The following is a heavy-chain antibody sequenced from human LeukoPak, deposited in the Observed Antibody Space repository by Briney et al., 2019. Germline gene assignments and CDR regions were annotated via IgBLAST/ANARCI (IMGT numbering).Heavy chain of an antibody. J-gene: IGHJ2*01. CDR3: ARGGENYDWDRKKNGWYFDV. V-gene: IGHV4-34*01. Sequence: SETLSLTCRVDDGSFHGYQWSWIRQSPGKGLEWIGEVIHREAIRTNPSLKRRVSISIDSSTNQFSLRLTSVTAADTAVYYCARGGENYDWDRKKNGWYFDVWGRGNLVIVSS. CDR1: DGSFHGYQ. D-gene: IGHD3-22*01. CDR2: VIHREAI.